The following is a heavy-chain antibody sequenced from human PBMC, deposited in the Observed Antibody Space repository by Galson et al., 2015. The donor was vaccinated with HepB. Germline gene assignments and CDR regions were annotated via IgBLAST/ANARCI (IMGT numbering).Heavy chain of an antibody. CDR2: IIAILNIA. Sequence: SVKVSCKASGDTLNSYSISWVRQAPGQGLEWMGRIIAILNIAEYAQKFQGRVTITADTPNNQFSLILNSATAADTAVYFCMRAAYYDDGGWDFFYGFDVWGQGTPVAVSS. J-gene: IGHJ6*02. CDR3: MRAAYYDDGGWDFFYGFDV. CDR1: GDTLNSYS. D-gene: IGHD4/OR15-4a*01. V-gene: IGHV1-69*04.